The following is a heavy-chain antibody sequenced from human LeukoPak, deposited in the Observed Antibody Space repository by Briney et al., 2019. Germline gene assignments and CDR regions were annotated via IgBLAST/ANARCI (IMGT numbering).Heavy chain of an antibody. D-gene: IGHD6-13*01. V-gene: IGHV3-7*05. CDR3: ARWRTSNWSEFDY. J-gene: IGHJ4*02. Sequence: GESLRLSCAASGFTFSSHWVAWLRQAPEKGLEWVANIKQDGSEIYYVDSVKGRFTISRDNAKNSLYLQMNSLRAEDTAVYFCARWRTSNWSEFDYWGQGTLVTVSS. CDR1: GFTFSSHW. CDR2: IKQDGSEI.